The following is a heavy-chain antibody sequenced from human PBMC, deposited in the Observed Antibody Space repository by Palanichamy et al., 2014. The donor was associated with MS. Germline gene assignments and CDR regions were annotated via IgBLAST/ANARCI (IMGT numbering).Heavy chain of an antibody. J-gene: IGHJ4*02. CDR1: GYTFINYD. Sequence: QVQLVQSGAEVKKPGASVKVSCKASGYTFINYDINWVRQATGQGLEWMGWMNPNSGNTGYAQKFQGRVTMTRNTSITTAYMELSSLRSEDTAVYYCARGVPYYDIFTGYCDSWGQGTLVTVSS. CDR2: MNPNSGNT. V-gene: IGHV1-8*01. D-gene: IGHD3-9*01. CDR3: ARGVPYYDIFTGYCDS.